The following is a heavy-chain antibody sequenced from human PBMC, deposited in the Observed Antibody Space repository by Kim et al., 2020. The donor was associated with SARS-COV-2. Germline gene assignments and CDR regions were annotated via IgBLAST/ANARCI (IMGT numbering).Heavy chain of an antibody. V-gene: IGHV4-39*01. D-gene: IGHD3-3*01. CDR3: ASVGRSYYDFWSGYSYYFDY. CDR1: GGSISSSSYY. CDR2: IYYSGST. J-gene: IGHJ4*02. Sequence: SETLSLTCTVSGGSISSSSYYWGWIRQPPGKGLEWIGSIYYSGSTYYNPSLKSRVTISVDTSKNQFSLKLSSVTAADTAVYYCASVGRSYYDFWSGYSYYFDYWGQGTLVTVSS.